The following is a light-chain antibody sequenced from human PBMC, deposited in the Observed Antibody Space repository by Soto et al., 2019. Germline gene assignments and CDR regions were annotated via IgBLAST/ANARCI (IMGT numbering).Light chain of an antibody. CDR3: NSYTTSSTYV. V-gene: IGLV2-14*01. J-gene: IGLJ1*01. CDR2: DVS. Sequence: QSVLTQPASVSWSPGQSITISCTGTSSDVGGYNYVSWYQQHPGKAPKLMIYDVSNRPSGVSNRFSGSKSGNTASLTISGLHAEDEADYYCNSYTTSSTYVFGTGTRSPS. CDR1: SSDVGGYNY.